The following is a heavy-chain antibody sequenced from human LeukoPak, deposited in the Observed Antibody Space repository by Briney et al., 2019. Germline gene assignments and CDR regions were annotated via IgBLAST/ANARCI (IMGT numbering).Heavy chain of an antibody. CDR3: ARNLGGSSGYYY. J-gene: IGHJ4*02. CDR1: GGSINGYY. D-gene: IGHD6-19*01. CDR2: VFYTGST. Sequence: SETLSLTCSVSGGSINGYYWSWIRQPPGKGLEWIGYVFYTGSTNYNSSLKSRVSISVDTSKNQFYLKLSPVTAADTAVYYCARNLGGSSGYYYWGQGALVTVSS. V-gene: IGHV4-59*08.